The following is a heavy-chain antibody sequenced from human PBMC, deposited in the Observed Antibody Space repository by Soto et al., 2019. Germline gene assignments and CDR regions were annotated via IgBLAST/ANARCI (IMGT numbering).Heavy chain of an antibody. CDR3: VKGQSSSWSQTGGMDV. CDR1: GFTFSTYA. Sequence: EVQLLESGGGLVQPGGSLRLSCAASGFTFSTYALSWARQAPGKGLEWVAGIDDGGVSTYYADSVKGRLTISRDNSKNTLYLQMGSLRAEDTAVYYCVKGQSSSWSQTGGMDVWGQATTVTVSS. J-gene: IGHJ6*02. CDR2: IDDGGVST. V-gene: IGHV3-23*01. D-gene: IGHD6-6*01.